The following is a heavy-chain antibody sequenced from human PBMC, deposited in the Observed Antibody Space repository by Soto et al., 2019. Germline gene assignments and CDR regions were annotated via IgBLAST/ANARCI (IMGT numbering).Heavy chain of an antibody. D-gene: IGHD2-8*02. CDR3: AREVVYAGWFDP. CDR2: INSDGSST. J-gene: IGHJ5*02. V-gene: IGHV3-74*01. CDR1: GFTFSSYW. Sequence: GGSLRLSCAASGFTFSSYWMHWVRQAPGKGLVWVSRINSDGSSTSYADSVKGRFTISRDNAKNTLYLQMNSLRAEDTAVYYCAREVVYAGWFDPWGQGTLVNVSS.